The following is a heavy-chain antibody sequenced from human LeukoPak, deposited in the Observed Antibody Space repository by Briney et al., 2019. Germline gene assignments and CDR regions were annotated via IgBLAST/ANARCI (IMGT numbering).Heavy chain of an antibody. Sequence: ASVKVSCKASGYTFTSYGISWVRQAPGQGLEWMGWISAYNGNTNYAQKLQGRVTMTTDTSTSTAYMELRSLRSDDTAVYYCARDRASYYDISTGPDYWGQGTLVTVSS. D-gene: IGHD3-9*01. J-gene: IGHJ4*02. CDR1: GYTFTSYG. CDR2: ISAYNGNT. CDR3: ARDRASYYDISTGPDY. V-gene: IGHV1-18*01.